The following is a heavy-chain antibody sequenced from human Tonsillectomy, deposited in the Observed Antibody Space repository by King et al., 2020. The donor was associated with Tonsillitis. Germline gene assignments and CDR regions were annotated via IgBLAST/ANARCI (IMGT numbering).Heavy chain of an antibody. CDR1: GGFISSGCYY. CDR3: ARARGLDDSSGYYYVMDY. J-gene: IGHJ4*02. V-gene: IGHV4-31*03. CDR2: ICYSGST. Sequence: QLQESGPGLVKPSQTLSLTCTVAGGFISSGCYYWSWIRQHPGKGLGGIGYICYSGSTYYNPSLKSRVTISVDPSKNQFSLKLSSVTAADTAVYYCARARGLDDSSGYYYVMDYWGQGTLVTVSS. D-gene: IGHD3-22*01.